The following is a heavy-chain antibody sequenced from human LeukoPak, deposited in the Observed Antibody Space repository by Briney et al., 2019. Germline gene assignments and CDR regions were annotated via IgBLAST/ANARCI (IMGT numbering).Heavy chain of an antibody. CDR3: TRHSPSYYYDSSGYYRIAEYFQH. CDR1: GFTFSGSA. D-gene: IGHD3-22*01. CDR2: IRSKANSYAT. J-gene: IGHJ1*01. Sequence: PGGSLRLSCAASGFTFSGSATHWVRQASGKGLEWVGRIRSKANSYATAYAASVKGRFTISRDDSKNTAYLQMNSLKTEDTAVYYCTRHSPSYYYDSSGYYRIAEYFQHWGQGTLVTVSS. V-gene: IGHV3-73*01.